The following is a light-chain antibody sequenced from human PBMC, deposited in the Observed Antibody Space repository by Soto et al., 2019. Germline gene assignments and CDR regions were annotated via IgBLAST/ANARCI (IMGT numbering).Light chain of an antibody. CDR2: GAS. CDR1: QTVTSNY. CDR3: QQYAGSPST. V-gene: IGKV3-20*01. Sequence: EIVLTQSPGTLSLSPGERATLSCRASQTVTSNYLAWHQRKPGQAPRLLIYGASSRATDIPDRFSGSGSGTDFTLTITRLEPEDFAVYFCQQYAGSPSTFGQGTKVEIK. J-gene: IGKJ1*01.